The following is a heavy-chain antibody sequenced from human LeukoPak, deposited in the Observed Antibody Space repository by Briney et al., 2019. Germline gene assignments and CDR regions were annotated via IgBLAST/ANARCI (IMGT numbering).Heavy chain of an antibody. V-gene: IGHV3-23*01. J-gene: IGHJ4*02. CDR3: AKDLLPSEGLPEPYFDY. D-gene: IGHD1-14*01. CDR1: GFTFSSYA. CDR2: ISGSGGST. Sequence: GGSLRLSCAASGFTFSSYAMSWVRQAPGKGLEWVSAISGSGGSTYYADSVKGRFTISRDNSKNTLYLQMNSLRAEDTAVYYCAKDLLPSEGLPEPYFDYWGQGTLVTVSS.